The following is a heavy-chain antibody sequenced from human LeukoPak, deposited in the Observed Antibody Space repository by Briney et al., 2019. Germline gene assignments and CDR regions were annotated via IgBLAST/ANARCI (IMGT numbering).Heavy chain of an antibody. CDR1: GFTFSSYG. CDR3: ARERGYDILTGYHRTFDY. D-gene: IGHD3-9*01. CDR2: IWYDGSNK. J-gene: IGHJ4*02. V-gene: IGHV3-33*01. Sequence: GGSLRLSCAASGFTFSSYGVHWVRQAPGKGLEWVAVIWYDGSNKYYADSVKGRFTISRDNSKNTLYLQMNSLRAEDTAVYYCARERGYDILTGYHRTFDYWGQGTLVTVSS.